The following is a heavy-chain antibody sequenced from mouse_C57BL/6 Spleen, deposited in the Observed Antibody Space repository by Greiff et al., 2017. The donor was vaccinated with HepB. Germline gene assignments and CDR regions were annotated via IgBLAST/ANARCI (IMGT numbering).Heavy chain of an antibody. V-gene: IGHV5-4*01. J-gene: IGHJ3*01. Sequence: DVHLVESGGGLVKPGGSLKLSCAASGFTFSSYAMSWVRQTPEKRLEWVATISDGGSYTYYPDNVKGRFTISRDNAKNNLYLQMSHLKSEDTAMYYCAIPELAWFAYWGQGTLVTVSA. CDR1: GFTFSSYA. D-gene: IGHD4-1*01. CDR3: AIPELAWFAY. CDR2: ISDGGSYT.